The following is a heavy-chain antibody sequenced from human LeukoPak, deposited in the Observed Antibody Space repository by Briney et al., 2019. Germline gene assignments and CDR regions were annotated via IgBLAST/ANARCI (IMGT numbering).Heavy chain of an antibody. D-gene: IGHD2-15*01. V-gene: IGHV3-64*01. CDR3: ARVLRYCSGGNCYSGGLGYMDV. J-gene: IGHJ6*03. Sequence: PGGSLRLSCAASGFTFSSYAMHWVRQAPGKGLEYVSAISGNGGSTYYANSVKGRFTISRDNSKNTLYLQMGSLRAEDMALYYCARVLRYCSGGNCYSGGLGYMDVWGKGTTVTISS. CDR1: GFTFSSYA. CDR2: ISGNGGST.